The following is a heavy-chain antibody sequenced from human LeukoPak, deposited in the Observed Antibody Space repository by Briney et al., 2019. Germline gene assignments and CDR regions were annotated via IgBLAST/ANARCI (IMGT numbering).Heavy chain of an antibody. J-gene: IGHJ5*02. CDR3: ARDAPPGVRGVIRWFDP. V-gene: IGHV1-69*05. D-gene: IGHD3-10*01. CDR1: GGTFSSYA. CDR2: IIPIFDTA. Sequence: SVKVSCKASGGTFSSYAISWGRHAPGQGLEWMGRIIPIFDTANYAQNFQGRVRISTDESTSTAYTEVSSLRSEDTAVYYCARDAPPGVRGVIRWFDPWGQGTLVTVSS.